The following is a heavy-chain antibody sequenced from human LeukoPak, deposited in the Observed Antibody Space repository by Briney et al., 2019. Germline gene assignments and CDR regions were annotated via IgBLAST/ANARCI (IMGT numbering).Heavy chain of an antibody. Sequence: SVTLSLTCAVYGGSFSGYYWSWIRQPPGKGLEWFGEINHSGSTNSNPSLKSRVTISVDTSKNQFSLKLSSVTAADTAVYYCASETGDLDYWGQGTLVTGSS. J-gene: IGHJ4*01. CDR2: INHSGST. D-gene: IGHD7-27*01. V-gene: IGHV4-34*01. CDR3: ASETGDLDY. CDR1: GGSFSGYY.